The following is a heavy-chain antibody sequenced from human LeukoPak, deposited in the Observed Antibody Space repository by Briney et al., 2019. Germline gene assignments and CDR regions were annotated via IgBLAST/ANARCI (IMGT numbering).Heavy chain of an antibody. D-gene: IGHD1-1*01. V-gene: IGHV3-74*01. CDR1: GFTFNMYW. CDR3: ARDLSWNQIDY. CDR2: INTDGTTT. J-gene: IGHJ4*02. Sequence: PGGSLRLSCAASGFTFNMYWMHWVCQVPGKGLVWVSRINTDGTTTDHADSVKGRFTISRDNAKNTLYLQMNSLRAEDTAVYYCARDLSWNQIDYWGQGSLVTVSS.